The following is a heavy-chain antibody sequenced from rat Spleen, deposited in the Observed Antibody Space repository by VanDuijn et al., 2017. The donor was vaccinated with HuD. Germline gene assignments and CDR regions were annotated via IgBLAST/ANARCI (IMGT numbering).Heavy chain of an antibody. J-gene: IGHJ2*01. Sequence: EVQLVESDGGLVQPGRSLKLSCAASGFTFSDFYMAWVRQAPTTGLEWVATISYDDRSTYYRDSVKGRFTISRDNTKNTLYLQMDNLRSEDTATYYCARRHYGYTDYFDSWGQGVMVTVSS. D-gene: IGHD1-9*01. CDR2: ISYDDRST. CDR3: ARRHYGYTDYFDS. V-gene: IGHV5-29*01. CDR1: GFTFSDFY.